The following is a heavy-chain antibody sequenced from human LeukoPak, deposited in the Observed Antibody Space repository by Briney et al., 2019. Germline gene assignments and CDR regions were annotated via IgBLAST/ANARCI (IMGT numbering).Heavy chain of an antibody. D-gene: IGHD3-22*01. Sequence: PSETLSLTCTVSGGSISSYYWSWIRQPPGKGLEWIGYIYYSGSTNYNPSLKSRVTISVDTSKNQFSLKLSSVTAADTAVYYCARGGGGDYYDSSGYYWDYWGQGTLVTVSS. CDR3: ARGGGGDYYDSSGYYWDY. CDR2: IYYSGST. J-gene: IGHJ4*02. CDR1: GGSISSYY. V-gene: IGHV4-59*01.